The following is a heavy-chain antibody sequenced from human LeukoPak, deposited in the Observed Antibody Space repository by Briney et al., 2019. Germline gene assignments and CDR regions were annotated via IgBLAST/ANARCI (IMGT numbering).Heavy chain of an antibody. CDR2: ISPYNDNT. V-gene: IGHV1-18*01. CDR3: AREPSGLLFDY. J-gene: IGHJ4*02. CDR1: EYTFTKFG. Sequence: ASVKVSCKASEYTFTKFGISWVRQAPGQEFEWMGWISPYNDNTNYAKKFQGRVTLTTDTSTSTAYMELRGLTSDDTAVHYCAREPSGLLFDYWGLGTLVTVSS. D-gene: IGHD6-25*01.